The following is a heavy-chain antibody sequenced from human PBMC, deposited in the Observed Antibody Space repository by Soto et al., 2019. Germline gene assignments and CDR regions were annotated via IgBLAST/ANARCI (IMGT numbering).Heavy chain of an antibody. J-gene: IGHJ6*02. V-gene: IGHV1-69*05. CDR2: IIPIFGTA. CDR3: AREDIVVVPAAKGPYYYYGMDV. Sequence: SVKVSCKASGGAFSIYAISWVRQAPGQGLEWMGGIIPIFGTANYAQKFQGRVTMTRDTSTSTVYMELSSLRSEDTAVYYCAREDIVVVPAAKGPYYYYGMDVWGQGTTVTVSS. CDR1: GGAFSIYA. D-gene: IGHD2-2*01.